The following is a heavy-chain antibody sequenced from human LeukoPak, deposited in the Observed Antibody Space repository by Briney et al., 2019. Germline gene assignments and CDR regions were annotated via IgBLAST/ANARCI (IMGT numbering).Heavy chain of an antibody. V-gene: IGHV3-21*01. CDR3: ASRIVVPAANDAFDI. J-gene: IGHJ3*02. D-gene: IGHD2-2*01. CDR2: ISSSSYI. CDR1: GFTFSNYA. Sequence: SGGSLRLSCAASGFTFSNYAMNWVRQAPGKGLEWVSSISSSSYIYYADSVKGRFTISRDNAKNSLYLQMNSLRAEDTAVYYCASRIVVPAANDAFDIWGQGTMVTVSS.